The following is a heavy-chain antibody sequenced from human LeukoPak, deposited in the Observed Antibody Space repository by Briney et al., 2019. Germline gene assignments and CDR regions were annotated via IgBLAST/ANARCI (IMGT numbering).Heavy chain of an antibody. D-gene: IGHD3-22*01. CDR2: IKEDGSEK. J-gene: IGHJ4*02. CDR1: GFTFSTYW. V-gene: IGHV3-7*01. Sequence: QPGGSLRLSYAASGFTFSTYWMSWVRQAPGKGLEWVANIKEDGSEKYYGDSVKGRFTISRDNAKNSLYLEMNSLRVEDTAVYYCARDSSGYQWGQGTLVTVSS. CDR3: ARDSSGYQ.